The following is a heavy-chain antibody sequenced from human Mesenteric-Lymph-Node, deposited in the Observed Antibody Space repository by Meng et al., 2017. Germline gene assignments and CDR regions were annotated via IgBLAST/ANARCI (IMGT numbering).Heavy chain of an antibody. V-gene: IGHV1-46*01. CDR1: GYTFTSYY. CDR3: ARDGADYYGSGSLFDY. J-gene: IGHJ4*02. Sequence: ASVKVSCKASGYTFTSYYMHWVRQAPGQGLEWMGIINPSGVSTSYEQKFQGRVTMTRDTSTSTVYMELSSLRSEDKAVYYCARDGADYYGSGSLFDYWGQGTLVTVSS. D-gene: IGHD3-10*01. CDR2: INPSGVST.